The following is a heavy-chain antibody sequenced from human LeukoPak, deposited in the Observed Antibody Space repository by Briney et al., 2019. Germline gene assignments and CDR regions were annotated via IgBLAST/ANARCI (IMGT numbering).Heavy chain of an antibody. D-gene: IGHD5-12*01. J-gene: IGHJ3*02. CDR3: ARHGGYSGYEYAFDS. V-gene: IGHV4-59*08. CDR1: GGSISSYY. CDR2: IYYSGST. Sequence: PSETLSLTCTVSGGSISSYYWSWIRQPPGKGLEWIGYIYYSGSTNYNPSLKSRVTISVDTSKNQFSLKLSSVTAADTAVYYCARHGGYSGYEYAFDSWGQGTMVTVSS.